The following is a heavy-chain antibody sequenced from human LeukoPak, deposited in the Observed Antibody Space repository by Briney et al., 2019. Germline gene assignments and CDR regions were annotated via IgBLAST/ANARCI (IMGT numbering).Heavy chain of an antibody. CDR2: IKQDGSEK. D-gene: IGHD6-13*01. CDR3: ARDRVAAAGTNWFDP. J-gene: IGHJ5*02. Sequence: GSLRLSCAASGFTFSRYWMSWVRQAPRKGLEWVANIKQDGSEKYYVDSVKGRFTISRDNAKNSLYLQMNSLRAEDTAVYYCARDRVAAAGTNWFDPWGQGTLVTVSS. V-gene: IGHV3-7*03. CDR1: GFTFSRYW.